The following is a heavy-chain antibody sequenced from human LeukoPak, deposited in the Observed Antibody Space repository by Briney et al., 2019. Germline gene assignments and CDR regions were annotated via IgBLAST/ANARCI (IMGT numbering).Heavy chain of an antibody. J-gene: IGHJ4*02. CDR2: ISSSSSYI. CDR3: ARSRGYSGYDMDY. Sequence: PGGSLRLSCAASGFTFSSYSMNWVRQTPGKGLEWASSISSSSSYIYYADSVKGRFTISRDNAKNSLYLQMNSLRAEDTAVYYCARSRGYSGYDMDYWGQGTLVTVSS. CDR1: GFTFSSYS. D-gene: IGHD5-12*01. V-gene: IGHV3-21*01.